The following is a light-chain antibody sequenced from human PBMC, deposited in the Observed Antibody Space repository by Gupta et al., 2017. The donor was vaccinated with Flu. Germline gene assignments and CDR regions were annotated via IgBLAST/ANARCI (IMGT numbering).Light chain of an antibody. V-gene: IGKV3-11*01. Sequence: IVLTPSPATLSLSPGERATLSCRASQGVSSYLAWYQQKPGQAPRLLIYDASNRATGIPARFSGSGSGTDFTLTISSLEPEDFAVYYCQQRSNWPGTFGQGTKVEIK. J-gene: IGKJ1*01. CDR1: QGVSSY. CDR3: QQRSNWPGT. CDR2: DAS.